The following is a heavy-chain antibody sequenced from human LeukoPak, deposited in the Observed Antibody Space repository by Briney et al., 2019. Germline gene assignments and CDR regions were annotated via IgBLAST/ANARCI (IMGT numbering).Heavy chain of an antibody. V-gene: IGHV3-49*04. CDR3: LGASDI. J-gene: IGHJ3*02. CDR1: GFTFGDYA. Sequence: GGSLRLSCKGSGFTFGDYAMSWVRQAPGKGLEWVGFIRSKTYGGTAEYAASVKGRFTISRDDSKSIAYLQMNSLKTEDTALYYCLGASDIWGQGTMVTVSS. CDR2: IRSKTYGGTA.